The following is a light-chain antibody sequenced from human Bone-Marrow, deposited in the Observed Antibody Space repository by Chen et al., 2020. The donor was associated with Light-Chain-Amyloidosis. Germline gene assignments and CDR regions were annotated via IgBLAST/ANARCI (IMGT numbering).Light chain of an antibody. Sequence: NFMLTQPHSVSESPGKTVIISCTRSSGRIATNDVQWYQQRPGSSPTTVIYEDDQRPSGVPNRFSGSVDRSSNSASLPVWGLMKEDEADYYCQSYQGSGQGVFGGATKLSV. V-gene: IGLV6-57*01. CDR2: EDD. CDR3: QSYQGSGQGV. J-gene: IGLJ3*02. CDR1: SGRIATND.